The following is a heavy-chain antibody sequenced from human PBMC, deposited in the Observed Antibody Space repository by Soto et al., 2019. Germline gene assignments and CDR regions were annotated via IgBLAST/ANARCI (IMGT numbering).Heavy chain of an antibody. CDR3: TTGFLGVDECYQFEF. Sequence: SRVIQAQGKGLEWVGRIKSKTDGGTTDYAAPVKGRFTISRDDSKNTLYLQMNSLKTEDTAVYYCTTGFLGVDECYQFEFWRQGTLVIVSS. D-gene: IGHD2-8*01. CDR2: IKSKTDGGTT. V-gene: IGHV3-15*01. J-gene: IGHJ4*02.